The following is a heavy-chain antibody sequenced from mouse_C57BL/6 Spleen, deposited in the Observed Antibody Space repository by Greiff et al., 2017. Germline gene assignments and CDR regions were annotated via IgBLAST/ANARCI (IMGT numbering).Heavy chain of an antibody. J-gene: IGHJ2*01. Sequence: LKESGASVKISCKASGYAFSSYWMNWVKQRPGKGLEWIGQIYPGDGDTNYNGKFKGKATLTADKSSSTAYMQLSSLTSEDSAVYFCTSSGYKDDYWGQGTTLTVSS. CDR2: IYPGDGDT. V-gene: IGHV1-80*01. CDR3: TSSGYKDDY. D-gene: IGHD3-2*02. CDR1: GYAFSSYW.